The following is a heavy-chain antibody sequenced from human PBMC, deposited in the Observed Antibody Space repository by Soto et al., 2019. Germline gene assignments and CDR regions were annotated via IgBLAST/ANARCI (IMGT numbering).Heavy chain of an antibody. V-gene: IGHV1-69*06. CDR2: IIPIFGTA. Sequence: VKVSCKASGGTFSSYAISWVRQAPGQGLEWMGGIIPIFGTANYAQKFQGRVTITADKSTSTAYMELSSLRSEDTAVYYCASGGGIPRTYDSSGYYFDYWGQGTLVTVSS. J-gene: IGHJ4*02. CDR1: GGTFSSYA. CDR3: ASGGGIPRTYDSSGYYFDY. D-gene: IGHD3-22*01.